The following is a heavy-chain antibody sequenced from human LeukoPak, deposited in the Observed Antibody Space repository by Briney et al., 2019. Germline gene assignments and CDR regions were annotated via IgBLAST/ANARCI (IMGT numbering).Heavy chain of an antibody. Sequence: RGASVKVSCKASGYTFVGYYLHWGRQAPGRGLEWMAWIDPYTGNTHYAQKFQGRITVTRDTSISTTYMELSWLTSDDTALYYCAREYSASEHWGQGTLVTVSS. J-gene: IGHJ1*01. CDR3: AREYSASEH. V-gene: IGHV1-2*02. CDR1: GYTFVGYY. CDR2: IDPYTGNT. D-gene: IGHD5-12*01.